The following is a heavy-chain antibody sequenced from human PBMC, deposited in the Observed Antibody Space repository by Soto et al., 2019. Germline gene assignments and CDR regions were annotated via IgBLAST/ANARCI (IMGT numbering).Heavy chain of an antibody. CDR2: INHSGST. Sequence: SETLSLTCAVYGGSFSGYYWSWIRQPPGKGLEWIGEINHSGSTNYNPSLKSRVTISVDTSKNQFSLKLSSVTAADTAVYYCARALPPDFWSGYYTGGWFDPWVQGTLVTVSS. CDR1: GGSFSGYY. D-gene: IGHD3-3*01. CDR3: ARALPPDFWSGYYTGGWFDP. V-gene: IGHV4-34*01. J-gene: IGHJ5*02.